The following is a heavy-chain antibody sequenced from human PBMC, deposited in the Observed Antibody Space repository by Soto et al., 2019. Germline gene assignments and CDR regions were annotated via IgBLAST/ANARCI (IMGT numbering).Heavy chain of an antibody. CDR3: ARQWLVPYYYYGMDV. D-gene: IGHD6-19*01. J-gene: IGHJ6*02. V-gene: IGHV3-53*01. Sequence: EVQLVESGGGLIQPGGSLRLSCAASGFIVSSNYMSWVRQAPGKGLEWVSVIYSGGSTYYADSVKGRFTISRDNSKNTLYLQMNSLRAEDTAVYYCARQWLVPYYYYGMDVWGQGTTVTVSS. CDR1: GFIVSSNY. CDR2: IYSGGST.